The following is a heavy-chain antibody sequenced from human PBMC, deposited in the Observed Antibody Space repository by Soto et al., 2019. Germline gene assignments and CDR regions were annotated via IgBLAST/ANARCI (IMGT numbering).Heavy chain of an antibody. CDR3: ARGTDRTTGDTAFDI. Sequence: SQTLSLTCAISGGSVSSNSDAWNWIRQSPSRGLEWLGRTYYKSKWYNNYAVSVKSRITINPDTSKNQFSLQLNSVTPEDTAVYYCARGTDRTTGDTAFDIWGQGTVVTVSS. V-gene: IGHV6-1*01. J-gene: IGHJ3*02. D-gene: IGHD1-1*01. CDR2: TYYKSKWYN. CDR1: GGSVSSNSDA.